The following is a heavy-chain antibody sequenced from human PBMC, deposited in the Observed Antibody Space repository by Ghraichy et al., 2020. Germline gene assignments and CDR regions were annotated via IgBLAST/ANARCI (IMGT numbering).Heavy chain of an antibody. V-gene: IGHV4-34*01. CDR2: INHSGST. CDR1: GGSFSGYY. J-gene: IGHJ3*02. D-gene: IGHD3-3*01. CDR3: ARGRQLRFLEWSNRHPFDI. Sequence: SETLSLTCAVYGGSFSGYYWSWIRQPPGKGLEWIGEINHSGSTNYNPSLKSRVTISVDTSKNQFSLKLSSVTAADTAVYYCARGRQLRFLEWSNRHPFDIWGQGTMVTVSS.